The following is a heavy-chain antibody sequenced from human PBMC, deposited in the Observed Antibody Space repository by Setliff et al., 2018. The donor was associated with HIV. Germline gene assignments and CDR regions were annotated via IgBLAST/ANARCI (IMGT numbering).Heavy chain of an antibody. Sequence: SVKVSCKASGGPFSTYTITWVRQAPGQGLEWIGGILPLLGSTNYAQKFQDRVTITADEFTNTAYMELKSLTSGDTAVYYCATPGTLGAFDIWGQGTLVTVSS. V-gene: IGHV1-69*13. CDR1: GGPFSTYT. J-gene: IGHJ4*02. CDR3: ATPGTLGAFDI. D-gene: IGHD3-16*01. CDR2: ILPLLGST.